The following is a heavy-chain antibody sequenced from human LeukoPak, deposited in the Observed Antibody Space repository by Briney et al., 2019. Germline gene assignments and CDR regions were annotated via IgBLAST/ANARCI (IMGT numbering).Heavy chain of an antibody. CDR3: ARAERFLHSTGAHGFDI. V-gene: IGHV3-13*01. D-gene: IGHD2-8*02. CDR2: IGIPGDT. CDR1: GFSLSGYD. Sequence: GGSLRLSCAASGFSLSGYDMHWVRHGTGKGLEWVSGIGIPGDTYYPGSVRGRFTISRENAENSLYLQMTSLRAGDTAVYYCARAERFLHSTGAHGFDIWGQGTMVTVFS. J-gene: IGHJ3*02.